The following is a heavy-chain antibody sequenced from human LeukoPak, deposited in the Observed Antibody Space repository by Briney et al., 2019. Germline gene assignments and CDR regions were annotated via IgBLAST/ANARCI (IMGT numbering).Heavy chain of an antibody. J-gene: IGHJ3*02. Sequence: PSETLSHTCAVYGGSFSGYYWSWIRQPPGKRVEWMGEINHSGITNYNPSLKSRVTISVDTYKNQFSLKLSSVTAADTAVYYCARLITIIGVSACDIWGQGTMVSVSS. V-gene: IGHV4-34*01. CDR2: INHSGIT. D-gene: IGHD3-22*01. CDR3: ARLITIIGVSACDI. CDR1: GGSFSGYY.